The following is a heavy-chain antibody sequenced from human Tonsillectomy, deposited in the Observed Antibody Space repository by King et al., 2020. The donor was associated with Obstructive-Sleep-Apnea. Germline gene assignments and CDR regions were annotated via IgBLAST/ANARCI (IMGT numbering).Heavy chain of an antibody. D-gene: IGHD3-22*01. J-gene: IGHJ4*02. V-gene: IGHV3-30*04. CDR3: ARARSPYVDSSVYLYSPDY. Sequence: VQLVESGGGMVQPGKSLRLSCAASGFTFRTYAMHWVRQAPGKGLEWVAVISYDGGSKYYADSVKGRFTISRDNSKNTLYLQMARLRAEDTAVYYCARARSPYVDSSVYLYSPDYWGQGTLVTVSS. CDR1: GFTFRTYA. CDR2: ISYDGGSK.